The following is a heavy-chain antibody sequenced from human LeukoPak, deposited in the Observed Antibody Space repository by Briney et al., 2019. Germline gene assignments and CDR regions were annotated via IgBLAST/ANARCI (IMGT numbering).Heavy chain of an antibody. V-gene: IGHV3-21*01. CDR2: ISSSSSYI. J-gene: IGHJ4*02. D-gene: IGHD4-17*01. CDR1: GFTFSRYS. CDR3: AKDHYYGDIDY. Sequence: GGSLRLSCAASGFTFSRYSMNWVRQAPGKGLEWVSSISSSSSYIYYAASVKGRFTISRDNSKNTLYLQMNSLRAEDTAVYYCAKDHYYGDIDYWGQGTLVTVSS.